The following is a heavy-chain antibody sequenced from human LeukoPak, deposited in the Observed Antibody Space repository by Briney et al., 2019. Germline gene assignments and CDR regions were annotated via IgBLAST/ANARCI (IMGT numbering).Heavy chain of an antibody. CDR2: ISAYNGNT. Sequence: VASVKVSCKASGGTFSSYAISWVRQAPGQGLEWMGWISAYNGNTNYAQKFQGRVTMTTDTSTNTAYMELRSLRSDDTAVYYCASLSGHNWFDPWGQGTLVTVSS. D-gene: IGHD3-16*02. CDR1: GGTFSSYA. V-gene: IGHV1-18*01. CDR3: ASLSGHNWFDP. J-gene: IGHJ5*02.